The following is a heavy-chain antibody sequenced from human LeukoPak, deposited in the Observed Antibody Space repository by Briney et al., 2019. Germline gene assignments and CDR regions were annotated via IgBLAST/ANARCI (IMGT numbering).Heavy chain of an antibody. D-gene: IGHD3-22*01. CDR1: GGSISSSSYH. Sequence: PSETLSLTCTVSGGSISSSSYHWGWIRQPPGKGLEWIGSIYYSGSTYYNPSLKSRVTISVDTSKNQFSLKLSSVTAADTAVYYCARQLISSCSGYFYWGQGTLVTVSS. CDR3: ARQLISSCSGYFY. CDR2: IYYSGST. V-gene: IGHV4-39*01. J-gene: IGHJ4*02.